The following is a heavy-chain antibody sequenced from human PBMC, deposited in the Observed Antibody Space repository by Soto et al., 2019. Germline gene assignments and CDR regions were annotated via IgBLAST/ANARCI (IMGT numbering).Heavy chain of an antibody. CDR2: IYHSGST. Sequence: QLQLQESGSGLVTPSQTLSLTCAVSGASISSGGNSWSWIRQPPGKGLEWIGDIYHSGSTYYNPSLKGQVTRSGGRSKNQFALQLSSVTAADTAVYYCAIVGKSGSYSCWGADPWGQGTRVTVSS. V-gene: IGHV4-30-2*01. CDR3: AIVGKSGSYSCWGADP. D-gene: IGHD3-10*01. CDR1: GASISSGGNS. J-gene: IGHJ5*02.